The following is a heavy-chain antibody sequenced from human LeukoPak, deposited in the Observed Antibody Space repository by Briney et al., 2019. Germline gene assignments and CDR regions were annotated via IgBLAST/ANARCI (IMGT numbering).Heavy chain of an antibody. CDR2: IYYSGST. CDR3: ARAEDIVVVPAAAFDY. V-gene: IGHV4-31*03. D-gene: IGHD2-2*01. J-gene: IGHJ4*02. CDR1: GGSISSGGYY. Sequence: PSETLSLTCTVSGGSISSGGYYWSWIRQHPGKGLGWIGYIYYSGSTYYNPSLKSRVTISVDTSKNQFSLKLSSVTAADTAVYYCARAEDIVVVPAAAFDYWGQGTLVTVSS.